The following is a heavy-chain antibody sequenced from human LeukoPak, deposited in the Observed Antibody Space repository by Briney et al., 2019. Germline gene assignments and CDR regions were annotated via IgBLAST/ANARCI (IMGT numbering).Heavy chain of an antibody. CDR1: GGSISSYY. Sequence: PSETLSLTCTVSGGSISSYYWSWIRQPPGKGLEWIGYIYYSGSTNYNPSLKSRVTISVDTSKNQFSLKLSSVTAADTAVYYCARGYYDSSGYYFLDYYYYMDVWGEGTTVTVSS. J-gene: IGHJ6*03. CDR2: IYYSGST. V-gene: IGHV4-59*01. CDR3: ARGYYDSSGYYFLDYYYYMDV. D-gene: IGHD3-22*01.